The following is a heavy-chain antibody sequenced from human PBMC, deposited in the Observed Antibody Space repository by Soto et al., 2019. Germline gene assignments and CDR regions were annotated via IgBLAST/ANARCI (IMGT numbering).Heavy chain of an antibody. Sequence: QVQLQESGPGLVRPSETLSLTCTVSRGSISSYYWSWIRQPPGKGLEWLGYIYYTGATNYNPSLKCXVTIPLDTSKNQFSLHLSSVTAADTAVYYCATGRYYYGSEYWGQGTLVTVSS. D-gene: IGHD3-10*01. J-gene: IGHJ4*02. CDR1: RGSISSYY. CDR2: IYYTGAT. V-gene: IGHV4-59*01. CDR3: ATGRYYYGSEY.